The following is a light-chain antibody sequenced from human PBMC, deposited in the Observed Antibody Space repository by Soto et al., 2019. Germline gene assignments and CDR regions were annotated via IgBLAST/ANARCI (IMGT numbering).Light chain of an antibody. V-gene: IGKV1-12*01. Sequence: DIQMTQSPSSVSASVGDRVTITCRASQGISSWLAWYQQKPGQAPKLLIYAAANLQSGVPSRFSGSGSGTDFTLIINSLQPEDFATYYCQQDISFPFTFGPGTKVHVK. CDR1: QGISSW. J-gene: IGKJ3*01. CDR3: QQDISFPFT. CDR2: AAA.